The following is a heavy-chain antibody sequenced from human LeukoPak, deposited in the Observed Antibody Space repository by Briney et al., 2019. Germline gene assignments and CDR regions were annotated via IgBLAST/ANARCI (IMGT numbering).Heavy chain of an antibody. D-gene: IGHD6-6*01. Sequence: GESLKISCKGSGYSFTTYWLGWVRQMPGKGLEWMGIIYPDDSDSTYSPSFQGHVTISADRSINTGYLQWSSLKASDTAMYYCARPMSARYFDYWGQGTLVTVSS. CDR3: ARPMSARYFDY. V-gene: IGHV5-51*01. J-gene: IGHJ4*02. CDR1: GYSFTTYW. CDR2: IYPDDSDS.